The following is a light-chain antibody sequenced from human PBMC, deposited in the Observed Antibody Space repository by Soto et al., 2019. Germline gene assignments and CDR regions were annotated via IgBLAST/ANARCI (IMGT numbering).Light chain of an antibody. V-gene: IGKV2-28*01. CDR3: MQALQTPLT. CDR2: LGS. J-gene: IGKJ4*01. Sequence: DIVMTQSPLSLPVTPGEPASISCRSSQSLLHSNGYNYLDWYLQKPGQSPQLLIYLGSNRASGVPDRFSGSGSGTAVTLKISRVEAEDVGVYYCMQALQTPLTFGGGTKVEIK. CDR1: QSLLHSNGYNY.